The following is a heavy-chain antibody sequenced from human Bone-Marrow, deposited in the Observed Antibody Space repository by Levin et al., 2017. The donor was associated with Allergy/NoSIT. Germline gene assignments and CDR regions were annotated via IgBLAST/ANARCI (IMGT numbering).Heavy chain of an antibody. V-gene: IGHV5-51*01. D-gene: IGHD6-6*01. CDR1: GYSFTSYW. J-gene: IGHJ4*02. CDR2: IYPGDSDT. Sequence: NSGGSLRLSCKGSGYSFTSYWIGWVRQMPGKGLEWMGIIYPGDSDTRYSPSFQGQVTISADKSISTAYLQWSSLKASDTAMYYCARRLPLNSSSSGGGYFDYWGQGTLVTVSS. CDR3: ARRLPLNSSSSGGGYFDY.